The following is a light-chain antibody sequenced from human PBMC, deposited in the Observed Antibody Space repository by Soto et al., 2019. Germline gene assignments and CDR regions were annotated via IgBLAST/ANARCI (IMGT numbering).Light chain of an antibody. Sequence: DIQMTQSPSTLSASVGDRVTITCRASQSISSWLAWYQQKPGTAPKLLIYKASTLESGVPSRFSGSGSGTEFTLTISSLQPDDFATYYCQQYFTAFRSFDQGTKVGIK. CDR1: QSISSW. V-gene: IGKV1-5*03. J-gene: IGKJ1*01. CDR3: QQYFTAFRS. CDR2: KAS.